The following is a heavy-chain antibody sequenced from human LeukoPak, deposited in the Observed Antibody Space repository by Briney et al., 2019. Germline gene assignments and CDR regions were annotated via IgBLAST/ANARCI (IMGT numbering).Heavy chain of an antibody. J-gene: IGHJ4*02. V-gene: IGHV4-31*03. CDR3: ARARRRRGGRFDY. CDR1: GGSISSGGYY. CDR2: IYYSGST. Sequence: SQTLSLICTVSGGSISSGGYYWSWIRQHPGKGLEWIGYIYYSGSTYYNPSLKSRVTISVDTSKNQFSLKLSSVTAADTAVYYCARARRRRGGRFDYWGQGTLVTVSS. D-gene: IGHD2-15*01.